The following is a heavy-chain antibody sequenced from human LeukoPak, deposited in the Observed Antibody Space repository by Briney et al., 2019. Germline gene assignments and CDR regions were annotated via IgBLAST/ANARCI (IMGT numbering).Heavy chain of an antibody. CDR1: GFTFSYYS. V-gene: IGHV3-48*02. J-gene: IGHJ4*02. D-gene: IGHD6-19*01. CDR2: ISTSSTI. CDR3: ASPHGIAVAGSFDS. Sequence: GGALRLSCAASGFTFSYYSMNWVRQAPGKGLEWVSYISTSSTIYYAGSVKGRFTISRDNAKNSVYLQMNSLRDEDTAVYYCASPHGIAVAGSFDSWGQGTLVTVSS.